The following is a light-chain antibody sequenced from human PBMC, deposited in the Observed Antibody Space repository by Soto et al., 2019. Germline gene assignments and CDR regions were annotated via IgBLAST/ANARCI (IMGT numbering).Light chain of an antibody. CDR3: ETWDINTRV. J-gene: IGLJ3*02. CDR1: SGHSSYI. V-gene: IGLV4-60*03. Sequence: QSVLTQSSSASASLGSSVKLTCTLSSGHSSYIIAWHQQQPGKAPRYLMKLEGSGNYNKGSGVPDRFSGSSSGADRYLSISNLPSEDEADYYCETWDINTRVFGGGTKLTVL. CDR2: LEGSGNY.